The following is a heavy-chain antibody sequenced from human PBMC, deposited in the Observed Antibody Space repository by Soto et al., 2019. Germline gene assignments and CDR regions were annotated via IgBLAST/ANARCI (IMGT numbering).Heavy chain of an antibody. CDR1: GGSISSGGYS. D-gene: IGHD2-15*01. V-gene: IGHV4-30-2*01. J-gene: IGHJ4*02. Sequence: SETLSLTCAVSGGSISSGGYSWSWIRQPPGKGLEWFGYIYHSGSTYYNPSLKSRVTISVDRSKNQFSLKLSSVTAADTAVYYCARGVGYCSGGSCYSAAYYFDYWGQGTLVTVSS. CDR2: IYHSGST. CDR3: ARGVGYCSGGSCYSAAYYFDY.